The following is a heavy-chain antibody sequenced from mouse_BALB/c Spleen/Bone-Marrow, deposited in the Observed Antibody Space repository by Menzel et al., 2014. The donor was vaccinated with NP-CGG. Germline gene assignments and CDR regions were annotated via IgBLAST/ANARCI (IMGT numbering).Heavy chain of an antibody. CDR1: GFTFSSYG. CDR3: ARVYGWYFDV. CDR2: INNNGGST. Sequence: EVMLVESGGGLVQPGGSLKLSCVASGFTFSSYGMSWVRQTPDKRLELVATINNNGGSTYYPDSVKGQSTISRDNAKSTLYLQMSSLKSEDTAMYYCARVYGWYFDVWGAGTTVTVSS. D-gene: IGHD1-1*01. V-gene: IGHV5-6-3*01. J-gene: IGHJ1*01.